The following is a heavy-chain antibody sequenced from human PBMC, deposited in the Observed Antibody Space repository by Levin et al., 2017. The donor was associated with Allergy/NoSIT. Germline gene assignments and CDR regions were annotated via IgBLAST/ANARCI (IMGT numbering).Heavy chain of an antibody. V-gene: IGHV4-39*01. CDR2: MHYTGNT. J-gene: IGHJ3*01. Sequence: SETLSLTCTVSGASISSFGYYWDWIRQPPGKGLEWIGNMHYTGNTYYNPSLRSRVTISIDTSKNQVSLKLNSVTAADTAMYFCASHPGRVLSIDAFDVWGQGTMVAVSS. CDR1: GASISSFGYY. D-gene: IGHD5/OR15-5a*01. CDR3: ASHPGRVLSIDAFDV.